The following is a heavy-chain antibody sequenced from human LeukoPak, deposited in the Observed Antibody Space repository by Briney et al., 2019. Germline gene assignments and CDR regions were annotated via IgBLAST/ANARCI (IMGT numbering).Heavy chain of an antibody. Sequence: SETLSLTCTVSGGPLSAYYWTWIRQPPGKGLEWIGYIYDNGNTNYNPSLKSRVTISVDTSKNQFSLKLSSVTAADTVVYYCATGETGSTLGGYWGQGTLVTVSS. J-gene: IGHJ4*02. D-gene: IGHD1-1*01. CDR2: IYDNGNT. CDR3: ATGETGSTLGGY. CDR1: GGPLSAYY. V-gene: IGHV4-59*03.